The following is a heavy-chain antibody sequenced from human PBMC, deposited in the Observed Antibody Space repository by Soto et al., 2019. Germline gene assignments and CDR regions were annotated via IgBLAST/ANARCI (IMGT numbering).Heavy chain of an antibody. CDR1: GFTFSSYA. V-gene: IGHV3-30-3*01. Sequence: GGSLRLSCAASGFTFSSYAMHWVRQAPGKGLEWVAVIPYDGSNKYYADSVKGRFTISIDTSKNQLSLNLRSVSAADTAVYYCARGRGEFDAWGQGTPVTVSS. CDR3: ARGRGEFDA. D-gene: IGHD2-21*01. CDR2: IPYDGSNK. J-gene: IGHJ5*02.